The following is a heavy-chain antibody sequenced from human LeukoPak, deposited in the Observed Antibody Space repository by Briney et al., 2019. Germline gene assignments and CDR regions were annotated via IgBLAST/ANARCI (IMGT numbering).Heavy chain of an antibody. CDR1: GYSFTTYW. J-gene: IGHJ4*02. CDR3: ARMVYGYYYFDY. V-gene: IGHV5-51*01. D-gene: IGHD2-8*01. Sequence: GESLKISCRGSGYSFTTYWITWVRQMPGKGLEWMGIIYPGDSGTKYSPSFQGQVTISADKSISTAYLQWSSLKASDSAMYYCARMVYGYYYFDYWGQGTLVTVSS. CDR2: IYPGDSGT.